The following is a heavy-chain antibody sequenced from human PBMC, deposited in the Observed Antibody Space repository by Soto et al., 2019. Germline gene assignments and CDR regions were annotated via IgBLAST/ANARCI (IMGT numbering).Heavy chain of an antibody. CDR1: GYNFANYW. CDR2: IYPGNSDT. V-gene: IGHV5-51*01. Sequence: PGASLKISCKGSGYNFANYWIGWVRQMPGKGLEWMGIIYPGNSDTRYSPSFQGQVTISADTSTSTAYLEWSSLKASDTAIYYCARHVYYDVLKKNYWGQGTLVTVSS. D-gene: IGHD3-9*01. CDR3: ARHVYYDVLKKNY. J-gene: IGHJ4*02.